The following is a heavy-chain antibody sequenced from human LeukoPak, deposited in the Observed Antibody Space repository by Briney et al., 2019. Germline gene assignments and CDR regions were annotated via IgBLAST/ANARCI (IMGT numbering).Heavy chain of an antibody. V-gene: IGHV1-46*01. CDR1: GYTFTSYY. D-gene: IGHD5-24*01. CDR2: INPSGGST. J-gene: IGHJ4*02. Sequence: ASVKVSCKASGYTFTSYYMHWVRQAPGQGLEWMGIINPSGGSTSYAQKFQGRVTMTRDTSTSTVYMELSSLRSEDTAVYYCARDEAGDGYNSPSFDYWGQGTLVTVSS. CDR3: ARDEAGDGYNSPSFDY.